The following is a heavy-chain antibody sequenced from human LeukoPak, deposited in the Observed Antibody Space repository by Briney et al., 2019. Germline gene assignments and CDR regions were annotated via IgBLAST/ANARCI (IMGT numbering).Heavy chain of an antibody. V-gene: IGHV3-21*01. D-gene: IGHD6-13*01. CDR3: AREYSSRSYYYGMDV. J-gene: IGHJ6*02. Sequence: GGSLRLSCAASGFTFSSYSMNWVRQAPGKGLEWVSSISSSSSYIYYADSVKDRFTISRDNAKNSLYLQMNSLRAEDTAVYYCAREYSSRSYYYGMDVWGQGTTVTVSS. CDR1: GFTFSSYS. CDR2: ISSSSSYI.